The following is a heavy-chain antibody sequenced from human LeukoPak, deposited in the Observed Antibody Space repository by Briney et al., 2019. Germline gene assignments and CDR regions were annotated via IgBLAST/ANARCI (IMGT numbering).Heavy chain of an antibody. D-gene: IGHD6-25*01. CDR1: GFRFSSYG. CDR3: AKDAATHGWFDP. CDR2: IQNDGTKK. J-gene: IGHJ5*02. V-gene: IGHV3-30*02. Sequence: PGGSLRLSYAASGFRFSSYGMNWVRQAPGNGLEWVSFIQNDGTKKCYADFVKGRFTISRENSVNTLYLQMDSLRPEDTAVYYCAKDAATHGWFDPWGQGTMVTVSS.